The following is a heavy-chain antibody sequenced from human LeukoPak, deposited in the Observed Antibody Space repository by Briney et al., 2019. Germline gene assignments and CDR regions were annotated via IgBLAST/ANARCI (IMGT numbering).Heavy chain of an antibody. D-gene: IGHD3/OR15-3a*01. CDR1: GFTVSSNY. J-gene: IGHJ4*02. V-gene: IGHV3-53*01. Sequence: PGGSLRLSCAASGFTVSSNYMSWVRQAPGKGLEWVSVIYSGGSTYYADSVKGRFTISRDNSKNTLYLQMNSLRAEDTAVYYCALDSGPNYFDYWGQGTLVTVSS. CDR2: IYSGGST. CDR3: ALDSGPNYFDY.